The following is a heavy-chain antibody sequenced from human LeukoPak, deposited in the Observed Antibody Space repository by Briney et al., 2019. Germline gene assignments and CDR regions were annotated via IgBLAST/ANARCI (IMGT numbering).Heavy chain of an antibody. D-gene: IGHD4-17*01. Sequence: SETLSLTCAVYGGSFSGYYWSWIRQPPGKGLEWIGEINHSGSTNYNPSLKSRVTISVDTSKNQFSLKLSSVTAADTAVYYCAGGDYVPGYYYGMDVWGQGTTVTVSS. CDR2: INHSGST. J-gene: IGHJ6*02. V-gene: IGHV4-34*01. CDR3: AGGDYVPGYYYGMDV. CDR1: GGSFSGYY.